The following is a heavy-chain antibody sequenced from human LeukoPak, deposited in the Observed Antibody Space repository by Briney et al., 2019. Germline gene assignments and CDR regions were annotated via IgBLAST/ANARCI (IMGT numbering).Heavy chain of an antibody. J-gene: IGHJ4*02. CDR3: ARVPRRQWLMDY. D-gene: IGHD6-19*01. V-gene: IGHV3-23*01. Sequence: GGSLRLSCAASGFTFSSYAMSWVRQAPGKGLGWVSAISGSGGSTYYADSVKGRFTISRDNAKNSLYLQMNSLRAEDTAVYYCARVPRRQWLMDYWGQGTLVTVSS. CDR1: GFTFSSYA. CDR2: ISGSGGST.